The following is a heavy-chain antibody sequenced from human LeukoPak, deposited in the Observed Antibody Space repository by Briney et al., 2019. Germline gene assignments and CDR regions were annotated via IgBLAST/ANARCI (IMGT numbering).Heavy chain of an antibody. V-gene: IGHV3-30-3*01. D-gene: IGHD3-22*01. CDR3: ARSGYYYDSSGLHRDAFDI. J-gene: IGHJ3*02. CDR2: ISYDGSNK. Sequence: GGSLRLSCAASGFTFSSYAMHWVRQAPGKGLEWVAVISYDGSNKYYADSVKGRFTISRDNSKNTLYLQMNSLRAEDTAVYYCARSGYYYDSSGLHRDAFDIWGQGTMVTVSS. CDR1: GFTFSSYA.